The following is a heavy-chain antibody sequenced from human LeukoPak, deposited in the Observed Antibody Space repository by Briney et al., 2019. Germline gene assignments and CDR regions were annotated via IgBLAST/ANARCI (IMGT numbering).Heavy chain of an antibody. J-gene: IGHJ4*02. V-gene: IGHV3-49*04. CDR1: GFTFGDYG. CDR3: ARGEDGSSWVIDY. D-gene: IGHD6-13*01. CDR2: IITNSYGATT. Sequence: GGSLRLSCSTSGFTFGDYGVSWVRQAPGRGLEWVAFIITNSYGATTHYAASVKGRFTISRDDSKNIAYLQMNSLRTDDTGLYFCARGEDGSSWVIDYWGQGTRVSVSS.